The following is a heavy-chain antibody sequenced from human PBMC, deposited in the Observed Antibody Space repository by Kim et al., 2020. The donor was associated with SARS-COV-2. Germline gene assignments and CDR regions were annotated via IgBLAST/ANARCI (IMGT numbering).Heavy chain of an antibody. D-gene: IGHD6-13*01. J-gene: IGHJ4*02. V-gene: IGHV4-59*01. Sequence: STPSLKSRVPISVDTSKNQFSLKLSSVTAADTAVYYCARDFGYSSRYFDYWGQGTLVTVSS. CDR3: ARDFGYSSRYFDY.